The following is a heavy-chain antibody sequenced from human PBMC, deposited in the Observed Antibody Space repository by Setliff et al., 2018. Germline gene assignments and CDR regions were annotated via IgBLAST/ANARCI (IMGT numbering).Heavy chain of an antibody. CDR3: ARATVGLATIIYFDS. CDR1: GASISSGFYY. Sequence: SSETLSLTCTVSGASISSGFYYWSWIRQPAGSGLEWIGRVHSSGDTKYSPSLKTRVTMAVDTSKNQFSPKLNSATATDTGTYYCARATVGLATIIYFDSWAQGVLVTVSS. CDR2: VHSSGDT. V-gene: IGHV4-61*02. D-gene: IGHD5-12*01. J-gene: IGHJ4*02.